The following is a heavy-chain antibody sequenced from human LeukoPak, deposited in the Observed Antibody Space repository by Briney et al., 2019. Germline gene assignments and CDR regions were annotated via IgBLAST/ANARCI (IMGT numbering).Heavy chain of an antibody. Sequence: SETLSLTCTVSGGSIRSYFWGWLRQPPGKGLEWIGYIWDTEITDYNPSLKSRVTISLETSKNHFSLKLRSVTAADTALYFCARGLVLATDDAFDIWGQGTLVTVSS. CDR1: GGSIRSYF. V-gene: IGHV4-59*01. D-gene: IGHD5-12*01. CDR3: ARGLVLATDDAFDI. J-gene: IGHJ3*02. CDR2: IWDTEIT.